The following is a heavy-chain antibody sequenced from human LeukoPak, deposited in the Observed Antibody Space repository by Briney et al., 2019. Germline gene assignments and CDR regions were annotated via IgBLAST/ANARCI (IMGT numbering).Heavy chain of an antibody. J-gene: IGHJ4*02. V-gene: IGHV3-7*01. D-gene: IGHD6-13*01. CDR2: IKQDGSEI. Sequence: GGSLRLSCAASGFTFSSYWMSWVRQAPGKGLEWVASIKQDGSEIYYVDSVKGRFTISRDNAKNSLYLQMNSLRDEDTAVYYCARDSFSWYYWGQGALVTVSS. CDR1: GFTFSSYW. CDR3: ARDSFSWYY.